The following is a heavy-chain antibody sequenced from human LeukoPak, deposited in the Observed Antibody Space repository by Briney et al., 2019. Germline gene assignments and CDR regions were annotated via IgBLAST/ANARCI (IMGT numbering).Heavy chain of an antibody. J-gene: IGHJ5*02. CDR1: GGSFSGYY. D-gene: IGHD2-21*02. Sequence: SETLSLTCAVYGGSFSGYYWSWIRQPPGKGLEWIGEINHSGSTNYNPSLKSRVTISVDTSKNQFSLKLSSVTAADTAVYYCARGRILYCGGDCARYNWFDPWGQGTLVTVSS. CDR3: ARGRILYCGGDCARYNWFDP. V-gene: IGHV4-34*01. CDR2: INHSGST.